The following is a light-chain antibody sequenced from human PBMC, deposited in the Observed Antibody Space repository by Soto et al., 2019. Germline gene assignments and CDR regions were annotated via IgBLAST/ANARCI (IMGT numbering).Light chain of an antibody. CDR3: QQSYSTPIP. J-gene: IGKJ5*01. Sequence: ENQVSPSHPSLSASVGNIVTITCRAAESISRHLNWYQQRPGKAPKLLIYDASTLESGVPSRFSGSGSGTDFTLTISSLQPEDFATYYCQQSYSTPIPFGQVTRLEI. CDR2: DAS. V-gene: IGKV1-39*01. CDR1: ESISRH.